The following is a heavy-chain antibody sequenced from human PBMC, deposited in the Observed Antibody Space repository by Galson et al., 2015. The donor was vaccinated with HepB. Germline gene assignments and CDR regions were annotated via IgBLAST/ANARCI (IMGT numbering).Heavy chain of an antibody. J-gene: IGHJ6*03. D-gene: IGHD2-2*01. CDR2: INPNSGGT. Sequence: SVKVSCKASGYTFTGYYMHWVRQAPGQGLEWMGWINPNSGGTNYAQKFQGRVTMTRDTSISTAYMELSRLRSDDTAVYYCARGPGYCSSTSCYYYMDVWGKGTTVTVPS. V-gene: IGHV1-2*02. CDR1: GYTFTGYY. CDR3: ARGPGYCSSTSCYYYMDV.